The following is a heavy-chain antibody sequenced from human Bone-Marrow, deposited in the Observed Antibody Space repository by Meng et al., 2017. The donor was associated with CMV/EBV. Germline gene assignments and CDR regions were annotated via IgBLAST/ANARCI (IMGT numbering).Heavy chain of an antibody. Sequence: GSLRLSCTVYGGSFSGYYRSWIRQPPGKGLEWIGEINHSGSTNYNPSLKSRVTISVDTSKNQFSLKLSSVTAADTAVYYCARGGYDFWSGYARLGYYGMDVWGQGTTVTVSS. V-gene: IGHV4-34*01. J-gene: IGHJ6*02. CDR2: INHSGST. CDR1: GGSFSGYY. CDR3: ARGGYDFWSGYARLGYYGMDV. D-gene: IGHD3-3*01.